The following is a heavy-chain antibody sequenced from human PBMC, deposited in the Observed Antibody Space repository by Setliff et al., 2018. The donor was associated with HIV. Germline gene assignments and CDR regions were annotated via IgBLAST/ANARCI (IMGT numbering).Heavy chain of an antibody. Sequence: SETLSLTCTVSGGSISSHSWSWIRQPPEKGLEWIGYFFYSGNTNYNPSLKSRVTISVDTSKNQISLKLSSVTAADTAVYYCARELYREWDYWGQGTLVTVSS. CDR3: ARELYREWDY. V-gene: IGHV4-59*11. CDR1: GGSISSHS. J-gene: IGHJ4*02. CDR2: FFYSGNT. D-gene: IGHD3-16*02.